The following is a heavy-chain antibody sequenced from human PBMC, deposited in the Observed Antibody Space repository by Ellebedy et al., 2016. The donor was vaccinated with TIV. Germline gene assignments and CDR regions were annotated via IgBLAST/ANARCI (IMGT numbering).Heavy chain of an antibody. Sequence: MPSETLSLTCSVSGSSISSGYYWGWIRQPPGRGLEWIGIMFHSGSTYYSPSLKSRVTISVDTSKDQLSLRLRSVAAADTAVYYWARDGAGRWDYWGPGTLVTVSS. CDR3: ARDGAGRWDY. CDR2: MFHSGST. J-gene: IGHJ4*02. D-gene: IGHD4-23*01. V-gene: IGHV4-38-2*02. CDR1: GSSISSGYY.